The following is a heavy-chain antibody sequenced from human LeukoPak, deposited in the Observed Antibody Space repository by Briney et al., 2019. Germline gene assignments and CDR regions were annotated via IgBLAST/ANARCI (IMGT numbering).Heavy chain of an antibody. D-gene: IGHD3-22*01. V-gene: IGHV1-18*01. CDR3: ARNRAPYDSSGYPTTH. CDR1: GYTFTSYD. Sequence: ASVKVSCKAFGYTFTSYDISWVRQAPGQGLEWMGWISAYNGNSNYAQKLQGRVTMTTDTSTSTAYMELRSLRSDDTAVYYCARNRAPYDSSGYPTTHWGQGTLVTVSS. J-gene: IGHJ4*02. CDR2: ISAYNGNS.